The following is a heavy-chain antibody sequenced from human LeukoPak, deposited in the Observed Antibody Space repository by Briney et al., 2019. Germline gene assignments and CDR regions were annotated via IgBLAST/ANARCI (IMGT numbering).Heavy chain of an antibody. J-gene: IGHJ4*02. CDR3: AGGDSSSWYSIVY. CDR1: GYSFTSYW. Sequence: GESLKISCKGSGYSFTSYWIGWVRQMPGKGLEWMGIIYPGDSDTRYSPSFQGQVTISADKSISTAYLQWSSPKASDTAMYYCAGGDSSSWYSIVYWGQGTLVTVSS. CDR2: IYPGDSDT. D-gene: IGHD6-13*01. V-gene: IGHV5-51*01.